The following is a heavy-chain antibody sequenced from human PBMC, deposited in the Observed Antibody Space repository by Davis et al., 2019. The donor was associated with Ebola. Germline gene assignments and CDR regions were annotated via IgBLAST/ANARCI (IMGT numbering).Heavy chain of an antibody. CDR3: ARGLGYCSTTSCGDYYMDV. D-gene: IGHD2-2*01. V-gene: IGHV3-30-3*01. CDR1: GFTFSSYA. Sequence: PGGSLRLSCAASGFTFSSYAMHWVRQAPGKGLEWVAVISYDGSNKYYADSVKGRFTISRDNSKNTLYLQMNSLGAEDTAVYYCARGLGYCSTTSCGDYYMDVWGKGTTVTVSS. J-gene: IGHJ6*03. CDR2: ISYDGSNK.